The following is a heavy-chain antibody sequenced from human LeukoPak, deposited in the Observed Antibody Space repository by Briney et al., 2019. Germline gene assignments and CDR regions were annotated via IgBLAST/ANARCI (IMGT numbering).Heavy chain of an antibody. CDR1: GFTFSSYA. CDR2: ISYDGSNK. CDR3: ARALAAAGKDYYYYMDV. Sequence: GRSLRLSCAASGFTFSSYAMHWVRQAPGKGLEWVAVISYDGSNKYCADSVKGRFTISRDNSKNTLYLQMNSLRAEDTAVYYCARALAAAGKDYYYYMDVWGKGTTVTVSS. V-gene: IGHV3-30-3*01. J-gene: IGHJ6*03. D-gene: IGHD6-13*01.